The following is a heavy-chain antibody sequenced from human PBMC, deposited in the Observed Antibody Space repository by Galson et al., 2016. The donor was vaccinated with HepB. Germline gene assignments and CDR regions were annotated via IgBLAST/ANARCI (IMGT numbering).Heavy chain of an antibody. CDR1: GGSISSGSYY. V-gene: IGHV4-61*02. D-gene: IGHD6-13*01. J-gene: IGHJ5*02. CDR3: ARGTSSSWGRFRSLGVGDWFDP. CDR2: IYTSGST. Sequence: TLSLTCTVSGGSISSGSYYWSWIRQPAGKELEWIGRIYTSGSTNYNPSLKSRVTISVDTSKNQFSLKLSSVTAADTAVYYCARGTSSSWGRFRSLGVGDWFDPWGQGTLVTVSS.